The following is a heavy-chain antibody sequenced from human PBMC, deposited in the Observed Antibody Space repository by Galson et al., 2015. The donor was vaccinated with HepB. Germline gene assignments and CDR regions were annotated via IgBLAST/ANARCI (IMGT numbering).Heavy chain of an antibody. V-gene: IGHV4-30-4*01. Sequence: TCTVSGGSISSGDYYWSWIRQPPGKGLEWIGYIYYSGSTYYNPSLKSRVTISVDTSKNQFSLKLSSVTAADTAVYYCARSSGYYSTSFDYWGQGTLVTVSS. J-gene: IGHJ4*02. CDR2: IYYSGST. CDR1: GGSISSGDYY. D-gene: IGHD3-22*01. CDR3: ARSSGYYSTSFDY.